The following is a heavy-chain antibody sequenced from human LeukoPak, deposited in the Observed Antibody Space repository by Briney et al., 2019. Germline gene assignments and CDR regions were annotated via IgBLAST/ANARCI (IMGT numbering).Heavy chain of an antibody. D-gene: IGHD6-19*01. J-gene: IGHJ4*02. V-gene: IGHV1-18*01. CDR3: ARAPSYSSGWYVYFDY. CDR2: ISAYNGNT. CDR1: GYTFTSYG. Sequence: ASVKVSCKASGYTFTSYGISWVRQPPGQGLEWMGWISAYNGNTNYAQKLQGRVTMTTDTSTSTAYMELRSLRSDDTAVYYCARAPSYSSGWYVYFDYWGQGTLVTVSS.